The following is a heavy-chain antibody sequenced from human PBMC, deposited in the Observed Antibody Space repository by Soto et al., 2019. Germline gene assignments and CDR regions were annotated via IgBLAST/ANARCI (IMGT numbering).Heavy chain of an antibody. D-gene: IGHD3-9*01. V-gene: IGHV4-39*01. CDR2: IYFRGNT. CDR1: GDYINSDKYY. CDR3: ARLEGLATISYYFDF. Sequence: PSETLSLTCSVSGDYINSDKYYWGWIRQPPGKGLEWIGSIYFRGNTYYNPSLQTRVTTSLDKSKSQFSLKLNSVTAADSAVYFCARLEGLATISYYFDFWGQGALVTVS. J-gene: IGHJ4*02.